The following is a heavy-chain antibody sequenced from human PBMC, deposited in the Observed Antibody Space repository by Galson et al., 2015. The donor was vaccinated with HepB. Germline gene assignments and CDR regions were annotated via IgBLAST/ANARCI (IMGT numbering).Heavy chain of an antibody. CDR3: AREGEGGRWELSY. D-gene: IGHD3-16*02. CDR2: IIPIIGIG. J-gene: IGHJ4*02. Sequence: SVKVSCKASGGAFSSYGFSWVRQAPGQGLEWMGGIIPIIGIGNYAEKFQGRVTITADESTTTVYMEMSSLGPEDTAVYYCAREGEGGRWELSYWGQGTLVTVSS. V-gene: IGHV1-69*10. CDR1: GGAFSSYG.